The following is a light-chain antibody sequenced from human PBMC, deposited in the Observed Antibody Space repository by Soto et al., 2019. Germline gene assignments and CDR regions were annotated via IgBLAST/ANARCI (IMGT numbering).Light chain of an antibody. CDR2: GNN. CDR3: QSYDRSLSGYV. J-gene: IGLJ1*01. CDR1: SANIGAAYN. Sequence: QSVLTQPPSVSGAPGQRVTISCTGSSANIGAAYNVDWYQQLPGTAPKLLIYGNNNRPSGVPARFSGSKSGTSASLDIAGLQAADEGDYSCQSYDRSLSGYVFGTGTKVTVL. V-gene: IGLV1-40*01.